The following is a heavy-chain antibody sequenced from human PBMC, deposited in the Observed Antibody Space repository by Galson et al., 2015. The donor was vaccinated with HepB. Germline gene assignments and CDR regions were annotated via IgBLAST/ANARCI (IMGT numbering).Heavy chain of an antibody. CDR3: ARDANYYGSGSYGYWFDP. J-gene: IGHJ5*02. Sequence: SVKVSCKASGGTFSSYTISWVRQAPGQGLEWMGRIIPILGIANYAQKFQGRVTITADKSTSTAYMELSSLRSEDTAVYYCARDANYYGSGSYGYWFDPWGQGTLVTVSS. V-gene: IGHV1-69*04. CDR1: GGTFSSYT. CDR2: IIPILGIA. D-gene: IGHD3-10*01.